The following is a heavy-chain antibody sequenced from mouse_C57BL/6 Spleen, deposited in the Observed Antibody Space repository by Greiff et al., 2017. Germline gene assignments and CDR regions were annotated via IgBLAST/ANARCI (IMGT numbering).Heavy chain of an antibody. D-gene: IGHD2-3*01. J-gene: IGHJ1*03. CDR1: GFNFKDDY. V-gene: IGHV14-4*01. CDR3: TTGRYDGYYRYFDV. Sequence: VQLQQSGAELVRPGASVKLSCTASGFNFKDDYMHWVKQRPEQGLEWIGWIDPENGDTEYASKFQGKATITADTSSNTAYLQLSSLTSEDTAVYYCTTGRYDGYYRYFDVWGTGTTVTVSS. CDR2: IDPENGDT.